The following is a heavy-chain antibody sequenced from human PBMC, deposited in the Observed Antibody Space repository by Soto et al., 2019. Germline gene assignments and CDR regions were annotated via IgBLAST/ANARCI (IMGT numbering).Heavy chain of an antibody. CDR3: TGMATITDYYYGMDV. CDR1: GGTFSSYA. J-gene: IGHJ6*02. D-gene: IGHD5-12*01. CDR2: IIPIFGTA. V-gene: IGHV1-69*13. Sequence: SVKVSCKASGGTFSSYAISWVRQAPGQGLEWMGGIIPIFGTANYAQKSQGRVTITADESTSTAYMELSSLRSEDTAVYYCTGMATITDYYYGMDVWGQGTTVTVSS.